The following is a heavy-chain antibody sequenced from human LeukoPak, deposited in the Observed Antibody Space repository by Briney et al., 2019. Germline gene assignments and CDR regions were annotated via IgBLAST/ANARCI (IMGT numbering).Heavy chain of an antibody. D-gene: IGHD6-25*01. CDR2: VSVSGLS. CDR1: GFTFSNTW. Sequence: GSLRLSCAASGFTFSNTWMNWVRQTPGQGLEWIGEVSVSGLSDYNPSLRGRVTMSLDTSKNHLSLKLTSVTAADTAVYYCTRENAAFSPFGYWGQGTLVTV. V-gene: IGHV4-4*02. CDR3: TRENAAFSPFGY. J-gene: IGHJ4*02.